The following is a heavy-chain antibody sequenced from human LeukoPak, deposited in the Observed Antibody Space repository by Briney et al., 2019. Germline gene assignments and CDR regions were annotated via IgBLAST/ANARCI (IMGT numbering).Heavy chain of an antibody. CDR2: IYDSGST. Sequence: PSETPSLSCTLSGASISSFHWSWVRQPPGNGLEWIGYIYDSGSTNYNPSLKSRVTISVDTSKNQFSLKLSSVTAADTAVYYGAREQEYWGQGTLVTVSS. CDR3: AREQEY. J-gene: IGHJ4*02. CDR1: GASISSFH. V-gene: IGHV4-59*01.